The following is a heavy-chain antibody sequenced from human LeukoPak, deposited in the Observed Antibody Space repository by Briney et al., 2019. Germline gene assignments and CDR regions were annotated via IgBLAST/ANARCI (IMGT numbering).Heavy chain of an antibody. CDR1: GGSISSYY. CDR2: IYYSGST. J-gene: IGHJ6*03. V-gene: IGHV4-59*01. CDR3: ASSEWGAIGDSYYYYMDV. Sequence: SETLSLTCTVSGGSISSYYWSWLRQPPGKGLEWIGYIYYSGSTNYNPSLKSRVTISVDTSKNQFSLKLSSVTAADTAVYYCASSEWGAIGDSYYYYMDVWGKGTTVTISS. D-gene: IGHD3-16*02.